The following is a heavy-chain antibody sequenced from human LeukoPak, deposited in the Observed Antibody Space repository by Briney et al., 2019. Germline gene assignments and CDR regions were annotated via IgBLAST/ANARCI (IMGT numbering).Heavy chain of an antibody. D-gene: IGHD1-26*01. V-gene: IGHV1-3*01. CDR1: GYTFTSYA. J-gene: IGHJ3*02. CDR3: ARDAQWEPTYDAFDI. CDR2: INAGNGNT. Sequence: ASVKVSCKASGYTFTSYAMHWVRQAPGQRLEWMGWINAGNGNTKYSQKFQGRVTITRDTSASTAYMELSSLRSEDTAVYYCARDAQWEPTYDAFDIWGQGTMVTVSS.